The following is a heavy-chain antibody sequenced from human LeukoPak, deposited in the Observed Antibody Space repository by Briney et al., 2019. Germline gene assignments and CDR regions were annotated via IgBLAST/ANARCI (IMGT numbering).Heavy chain of an antibody. V-gene: IGHV3-7*01. D-gene: IGHD4-17*01. Sequence: QSGGSLRLSCAASGFTFSSYWMSWVRQAPGKGLEWVATIRQDGSQKYYVDSVKGRFTISRDNAKNSLYLQMNSLRAEDTAAYYCARESGSVTSEVDFDYWGQGTLVTVSS. J-gene: IGHJ4*02. CDR1: GFTFSSYW. CDR3: ARESGSVTSEVDFDY. CDR2: IRQDGSQK.